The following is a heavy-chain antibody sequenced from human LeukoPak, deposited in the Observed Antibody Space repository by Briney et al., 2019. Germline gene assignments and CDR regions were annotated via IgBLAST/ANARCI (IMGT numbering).Heavy chain of an antibody. J-gene: IGHJ4*02. CDR3: ARTLRGGGALDY. CDR2: IKEDGSEK. D-gene: IGHD3-16*01. V-gene: IGHV3-7*03. CDR1: GFTFSNYW. Sequence: GGFLRLSCAVSGFTFSNYWLNWVRQAPGKGLEWVANIKEDGSEKYYVDSVKGRFTISRDNAKNSLFLQMNSLRAEDTAVYYCARTLRGGGALDYWGQGTLVTVSS.